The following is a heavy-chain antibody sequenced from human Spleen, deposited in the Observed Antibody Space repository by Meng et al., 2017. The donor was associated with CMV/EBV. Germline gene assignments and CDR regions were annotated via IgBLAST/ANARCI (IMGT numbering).Heavy chain of an antibody. D-gene: IGHD1-26*01. Sequence: VSGGSGHTDYYWSWIRQPPGKGLEWIGEINHSGSTNYNPSLKSRVTISVDTSKNQFSLKLSSVSAADTAVYYCARVGAYSGSYYDYWGQGTLVTVSS. CDR1: GGSGHTDYY. J-gene: IGHJ4*02. V-gene: IGHV4-34*01. CDR2: INHSGST. CDR3: ARVGAYSGSYYDY.